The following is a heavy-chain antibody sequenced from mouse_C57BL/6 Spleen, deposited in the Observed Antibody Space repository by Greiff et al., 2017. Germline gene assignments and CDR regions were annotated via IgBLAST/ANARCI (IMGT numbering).Heavy chain of an antibody. J-gene: IGHJ2*01. CDR3: ARDRGDYDGRSEY. CDR1: GYSITSGYY. Sequence: EVQLVESGPGLVKPSQSLSLTCSVTGYSITSGYYWNWIRQFPGNKLEWMGYISYDGSNNYNPSLKNRISITRDTSKNQFFLKLNSVTTEDTATYYCARDRGDYDGRSEYWGQGTTLTASS. V-gene: IGHV3-6*01. D-gene: IGHD2-4*01. CDR2: ISYDGSN.